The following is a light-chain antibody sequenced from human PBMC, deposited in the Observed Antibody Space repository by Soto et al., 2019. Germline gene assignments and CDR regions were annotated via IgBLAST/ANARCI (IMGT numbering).Light chain of an antibody. V-gene: IGKV1-17*01. CDR2: TAS. CDR3: LQHNSYPPS. CDR1: QGIRND. J-gene: IGKJ4*01. Sequence: DIQMTQSPSSLSASVGARVTITCRASQGIRNDLGWYQQKPGKAPKRLIYTASSLQSGITSRFSGTGSWTEFTLANSGPQPEDFAPYYYLQHNSYPPSFGGGTKVEIK.